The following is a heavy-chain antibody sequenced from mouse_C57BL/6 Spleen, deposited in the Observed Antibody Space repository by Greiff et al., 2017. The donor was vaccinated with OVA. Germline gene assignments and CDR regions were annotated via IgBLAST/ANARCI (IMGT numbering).Heavy chain of an antibody. D-gene: IGHD2-1*01. CDR2: INPSTGGT. Sequence: VQLKESGPELVKPGASVKISCKASGYSFTGYYMNWVKQSPEKSLEWIGEINPSTGGTTYNQKFKAKATLTVDKSSSTAYMQLKSLTSEDSAVYYCVYGNYEAMDYWGQGTSVTVSS. CDR3: VYGNYEAMDY. CDR1: GYSFTGYY. J-gene: IGHJ4*01. V-gene: IGHV1-42*01.